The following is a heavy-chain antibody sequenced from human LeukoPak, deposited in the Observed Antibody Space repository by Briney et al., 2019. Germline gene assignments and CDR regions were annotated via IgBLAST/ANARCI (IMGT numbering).Heavy chain of an antibody. CDR1: GFTFSSYW. D-gene: IGHD5-24*01. Sequence: PGGSLRLSCAASGFTFSSYWMHWVRRGPGKELVWVSRINSDGSDTRHADSVNGRFTISRDNAKNMVFLEMNSLRAEDTAVYYCARDRDGPDYWGQGTLVTVSS. CDR3: ARDRDGPDY. CDR2: INSDGSDT. V-gene: IGHV3-74*01. J-gene: IGHJ4*02.